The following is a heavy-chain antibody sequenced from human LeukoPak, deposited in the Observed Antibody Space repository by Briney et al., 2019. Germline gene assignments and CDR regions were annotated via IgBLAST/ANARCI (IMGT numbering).Heavy chain of an antibody. CDR2: IRYDGSDK. CDR1: GFTFSSYG. V-gene: IGHV3-30*02. CDR3: ANLPLVRGVILAVVY. J-gene: IGHJ4*02. Sequence: SGGSLRLSCAASGFTFSSYGMHWVRQAPGKGLEWVVFIRYDGSDKYYADSVKGRFTISRDNSKNTLYLQMNSLRAEDTAVYYCANLPLVRGVILAVVYWGQGTLVTVSS. D-gene: IGHD3-10*01.